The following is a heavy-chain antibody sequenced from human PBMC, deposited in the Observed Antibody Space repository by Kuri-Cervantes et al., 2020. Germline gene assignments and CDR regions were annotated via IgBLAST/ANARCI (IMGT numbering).Heavy chain of an antibody. V-gene: IGHV1-8*01. CDR1: GYTFTSFD. J-gene: IGHJ4*02. CDR3: ATRAPVIGSSWQPYYFDY. Sequence: ASVKVSCKASGYTFTSFDINWVRQATGQGFEWMGWMNPNSGNTGYAQKFQGRVTMTRNTSISTAYMELSSLRSEDTAVYYCATRAPVIGSSWQPYYFDYWGQGTLVTVSS. CDR2: MNPNSGNT. D-gene: IGHD6-13*01.